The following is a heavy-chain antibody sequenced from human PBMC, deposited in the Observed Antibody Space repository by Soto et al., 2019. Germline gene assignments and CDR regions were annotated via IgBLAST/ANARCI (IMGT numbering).Heavy chain of an antibody. J-gene: IGHJ4*02. CDR3: ASVPGDDMYYYDSSGYWSGLWYFDY. D-gene: IGHD3-22*01. V-gene: IGHV1-46*03. CDR1: GYTFTSYY. CDR2: INPSGGST. Sequence: GVPVKVSCKASGYTFTSYYMHWVRQATGQGLEWMGIINPSGGSTSYAQKFQGRVTMTRDTSTSTVYMELSSLRSEDTAVYYCASVPGDDMYYYDSSGYWSGLWYFDYWGQGTLVTVSS.